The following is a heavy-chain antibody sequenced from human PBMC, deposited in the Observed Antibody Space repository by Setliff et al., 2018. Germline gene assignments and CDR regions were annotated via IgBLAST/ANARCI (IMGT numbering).Heavy chain of an antibody. Sequence: SETLSLTCTVSGGSITNFYWNWIRQSPGKGLEWIGYIYSSGITNYNPSLKSRLTTSVDTSKNQFSLHLSSMTAADTAVYYCARQPPLNWAIPFDLWGQGKRVTVSS. D-gene: IGHD7-27*01. CDR2: IYSSGIT. CDR3: ARQPPLNWAIPFDL. V-gene: IGHV4-59*08. J-gene: IGHJ3*01. CDR1: GGSITNFY.